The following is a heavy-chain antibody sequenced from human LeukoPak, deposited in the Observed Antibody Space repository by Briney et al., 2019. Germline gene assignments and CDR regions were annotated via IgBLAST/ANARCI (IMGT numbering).Heavy chain of an antibody. V-gene: IGHV4-39*01. Sequence: NSSETLSLTCTVSGGSIRSSYYYWGWIRQPPGKGLEWIGSIYDSGSTYYNPSLKSRVTISVDTSKNQFSLKPNSVTAADTAVHYCARHYGPWGQGTLVTVSS. CDR3: ARHYGP. D-gene: IGHD3-10*01. CDR2: IYDSGST. J-gene: IGHJ5*02. CDR1: GGSIRSSYYY.